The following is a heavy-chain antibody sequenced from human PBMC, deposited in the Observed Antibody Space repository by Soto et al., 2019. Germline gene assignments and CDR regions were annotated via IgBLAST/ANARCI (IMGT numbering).Heavy chain of an antibody. CDR1: GYSFSSCW. CDR2: IYPADSDT. J-gene: IGHJ6*02. V-gene: IGHV5-51*01. CDR3: ARLDTAMVTYGMDV. Sequence: GESRKISCEGAGYSFSSCWSGWGRQIHGKGLEWMGIIYPADSDTRYSPSFQGQVTISADKSISTAYLQWSSLKASDTAMYYCARLDTAMVTYGMDVWGQGTTVTVSS. D-gene: IGHD5-18*01.